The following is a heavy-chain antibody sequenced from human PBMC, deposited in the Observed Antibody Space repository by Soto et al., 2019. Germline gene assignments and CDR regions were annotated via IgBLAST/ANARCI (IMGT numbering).Heavy chain of an antibody. D-gene: IGHD1-1*01. CDR3: ARVERGTSTTVVDAFDI. J-gene: IGHJ3*02. V-gene: IGHV4-34*01. Sequence: QVQLQQWGAGLLKPSETLSRTCAVYGDFVSSGNYYWSWIRQPPGKGLEWVGEMSHSGGTHFNPSLTSRVIISVDTSKNQFSVKMRSVTAADTALYYCARVERGTSTTVVDAFDIWGPGTMVTVSS. CDR2: MSHSGGT. CDR1: GDFVSSGNYY.